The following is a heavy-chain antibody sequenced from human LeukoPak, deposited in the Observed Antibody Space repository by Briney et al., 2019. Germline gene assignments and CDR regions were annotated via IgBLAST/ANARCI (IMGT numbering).Heavy chain of an antibody. V-gene: IGHV3-23*01. Sequence: GGSLRLSCAASGFTFSSYPMSWVRQAPGKGLEWVSAISGSGGSTYYADSVKGRFTISRDNSKNTLYLQMNSLRAEDTAVYYCAKGGDLTIFGVVEGGGYYFDYWGQGTLVTVSS. CDR1: GFTFSSYP. CDR2: ISGSGGST. J-gene: IGHJ4*02. D-gene: IGHD3-3*01. CDR3: AKGGDLTIFGVVEGGGYYFDY.